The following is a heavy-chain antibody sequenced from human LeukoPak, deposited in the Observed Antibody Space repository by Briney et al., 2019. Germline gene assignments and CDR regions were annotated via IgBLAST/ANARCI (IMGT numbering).Heavy chain of an antibody. CDR1: GFTVSSNY. Sequence: QTGGSLRLSCAASGFTVSSNYMSWVRRAPGKGLEWVSIIYSGGSTFYADSVKGRFTISRDNSKNTLYLQMNSLRAEDTAVYYCARGGSYLSAFDIWGQGTMVTVSS. D-gene: IGHD1-26*01. CDR2: IYSGGST. J-gene: IGHJ3*02. CDR3: ARGGSYLSAFDI. V-gene: IGHV3-53*01.